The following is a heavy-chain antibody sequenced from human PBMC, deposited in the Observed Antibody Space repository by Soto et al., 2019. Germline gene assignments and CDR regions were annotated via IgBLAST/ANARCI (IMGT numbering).Heavy chain of an antibody. J-gene: IGHJ4*02. CDR3: AKGEVPRGYSYGFDY. D-gene: IGHD5-18*01. Sequence: QVQLVESGGGVVQPGRSLRLSCAASGFTFNNYGMHWVRQAPGKGLEWVALISDDGSNKYYADSVKGRFTISRDNYKNPLYLHMNTLRAEDKAVYYCAKGEVPRGYSYGFDYWGQGTLVTVAS. V-gene: IGHV3-30*18. CDR1: GFTFNNYG. CDR2: ISDDGSNK.